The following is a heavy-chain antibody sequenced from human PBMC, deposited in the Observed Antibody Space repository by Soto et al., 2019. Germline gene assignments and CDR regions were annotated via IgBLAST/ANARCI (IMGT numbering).Heavy chain of an antibody. CDR3: AGGIPGTFYYYVGGSYSFFDY. CDR1: GYTFTSYA. Sequence: ASVKVSCKASGYTFTSYAMHWVRQAPGQSLEWMGLINAGNGKTKHSHKFQGRVTITRDKSASTAYMELSSLKSEDTVVYYCAGGIPGTFYYYVGGSYSFFDYWGQGTLVTVSS. D-gene: IGHD3-10*01. J-gene: IGHJ4*02. CDR2: INAGNGKT. V-gene: IGHV1-3*01.